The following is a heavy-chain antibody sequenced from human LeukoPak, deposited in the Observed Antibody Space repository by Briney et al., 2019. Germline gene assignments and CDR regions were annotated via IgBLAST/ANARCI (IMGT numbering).Heavy chain of an antibody. Sequence: AGSLRLSCAASGFTFSSYWMHWVRQAPGKGLVWVSRISSDGSSTSYADSVKGRFTISRDNAKNTLYLQMNSLRAEDTAVYYCARGAVLRYFDPYGMDVWGKGTTVTVSS. D-gene: IGHD3-9*01. CDR2: ISSDGSST. CDR1: GFTFSSYW. V-gene: IGHV3-74*01. J-gene: IGHJ6*04. CDR3: ARGAVLRYFDPYGMDV.